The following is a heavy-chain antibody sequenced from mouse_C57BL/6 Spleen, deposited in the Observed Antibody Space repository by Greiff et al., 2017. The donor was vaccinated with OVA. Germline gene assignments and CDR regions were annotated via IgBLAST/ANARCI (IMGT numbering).Heavy chain of an antibody. CDR2: INPNYGTT. CDR3: ARGAYYGSSEYYYAMDY. D-gene: IGHD1-1*01. V-gene: IGHV1-39*01. J-gene: IGHJ4*01. CDR1: GYSFTDYN. Sequence: VQLQQSGPELVKPGASVKISCKASGYSFTDYNMNWVKQSNGKSLEWIGVINPNYGTTSYNQKFKGKASLTVDQSSSTAYMQLNSLTSEDSAVYYCARGAYYGSSEYYYAMDYWGQGTSVTVSS.